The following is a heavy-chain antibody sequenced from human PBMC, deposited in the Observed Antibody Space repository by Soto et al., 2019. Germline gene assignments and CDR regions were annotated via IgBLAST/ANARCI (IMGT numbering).Heavy chain of an antibody. CDR2: INAYNGNT. CDR1: GYTFTSYG. V-gene: IGHV1-18*01. D-gene: IGHD5-18*01. Sequence: QVQLVQSGAEVKKPGASVKVSCKASGYTFTSYGISWVRQAPGQGLEWMGWINAYNGNTNYAQKLQGRVTMTTDTSTSTDYTELRSLSPADTAVHYCARDVGYGLIDYWGQGTLVTVSS. CDR3: ARDVGYGLIDY. J-gene: IGHJ4*02.